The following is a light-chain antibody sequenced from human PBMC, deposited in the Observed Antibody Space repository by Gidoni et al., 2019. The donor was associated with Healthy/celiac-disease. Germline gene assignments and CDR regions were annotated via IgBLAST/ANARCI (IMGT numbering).Light chain of an antibody. Sequence: EIVMTQSPATLSVSPGERATLSCRASQSVSSSLAWYQQKPGQAPRLLRYGASTRATGIPARFSGSGSWTEFTLTISSLQSEDFSVYYCQQYNNWPSWTFGQGTKVEIK. J-gene: IGKJ1*01. CDR1: QSVSSS. V-gene: IGKV3-15*01. CDR3: QQYNNWPSWT. CDR2: GAS.